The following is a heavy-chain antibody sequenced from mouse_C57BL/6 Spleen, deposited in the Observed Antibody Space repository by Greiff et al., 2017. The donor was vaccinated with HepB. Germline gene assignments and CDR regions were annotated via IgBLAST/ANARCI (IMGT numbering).Heavy chain of an antibody. CDR2: IYPGDGDT. V-gene: IGHV1-82*01. D-gene: IGHD2-3*01. CDR3: ARQDDGYYDAMDY. J-gene: IGHJ4*01. CDR1: GYAFSSSW. Sequence: QVQLKESGPELVKPGASVKISCKASGYAFSSSWMNWVKQRPGKGLEWIGRIYPGDGDTNYNGKFKGKATLTADKSSSTAYMQLSSLTSEDSAVYFCARQDDGYYDAMDYWGQGTSVTVSS.